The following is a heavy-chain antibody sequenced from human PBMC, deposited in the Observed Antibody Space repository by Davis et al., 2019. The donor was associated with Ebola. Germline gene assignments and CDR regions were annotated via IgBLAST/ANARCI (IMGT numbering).Heavy chain of an antibody. J-gene: IGHJ4*02. D-gene: IGHD6-19*01. CDR3: ARSQWVRSSGPFDY. CDR1: GGSIESTYY. V-gene: IGHV4-39*07. Sequence: MPSETLSLTCTVSGGSIESTYYWGWIRQPPGKGLEWIGSIYYTGSTDYNPSLRSRVTISVDTSKNQFSLKLSSVTAADTAVYYCARSQWVRSSGPFDYWGQGTLVTVSS. CDR2: IYYTGST.